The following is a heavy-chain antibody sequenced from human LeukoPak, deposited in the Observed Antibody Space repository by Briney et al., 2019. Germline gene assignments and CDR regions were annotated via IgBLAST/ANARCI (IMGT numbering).Heavy chain of an antibody. V-gene: IGHV4-34*01. CDR3: ATTGYSSGWYLGY. J-gene: IGHJ4*02. CDR2: INHSGST. Sequence: KTSETLSLTCAVYGGSISGYYWSWIRQPPGKGLEWIGEINHSGSTNYNPSLKSRVTISVDTSKNQFSLKLSSVTAADTAVYYCATTGYSSGWYLGYWGQGTLVTVSS. D-gene: IGHD6-19*01. CDR1: GGSISGYY.